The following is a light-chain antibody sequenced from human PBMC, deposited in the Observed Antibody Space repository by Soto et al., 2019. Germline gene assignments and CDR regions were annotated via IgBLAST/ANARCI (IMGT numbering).Light chain of an antibody. CDR2: LNSDGSH. Sequence: QAVVTQSPSASASRGASVKLTCTLSSGHSSYAIAWHQQQPEKGPRYLMKLNSDGSHSKGDGLPDRFSGSSSGAERYLTISSLQSEDEADYYCQTWGTVVFGGGTKLTVL. CDR3: QTWGTVV. CDR1: SGHSSYA. J-gene: IGLJ2*01. V-gene: IGLV4-69*01.